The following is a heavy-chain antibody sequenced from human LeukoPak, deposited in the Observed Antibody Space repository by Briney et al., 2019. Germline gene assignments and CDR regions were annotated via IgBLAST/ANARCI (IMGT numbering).Heavy chain of an antibody. V-gene: IGHV1-2*02. D-gene: IGHD3-10*01. J-gene: IGHJ4*02. Sequence: ASVKVSCKASGYTFTGYYMHWVRQAPGQGLEWMGWINPNSGGTNYAQKFQGRVTMTRDTSISTAYMELSRLRSDDTAVYYCARGNTYYYGSGSRPTVDYWGQGTLVTVSS. CDR3: ARGNTYYYGSGSRPTVDY. CDR2: INPNSGGT. CDR1: GYTFTGYY.